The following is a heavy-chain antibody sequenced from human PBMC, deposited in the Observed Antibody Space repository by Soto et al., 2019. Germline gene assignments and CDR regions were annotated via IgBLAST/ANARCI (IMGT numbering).Heavy chain of an antibody. CDR3: AKDLITYYDFWSGYRGVYYYYCMDV. D-gene: IGHD3-3*01. CDR1: GFTFSSYG. J-gene: IGHJ6*02. Sequence: GGSLRLSCAASGFTFSSYGMHWVRQAPGKGLEWVAVISYDGSNKYYADSVKGRFTISRDNSKNTLYLQMNSLRAEDTAVYYCAKDLITYYDFWSGYRGVYYYYCMDVWAQGTTVTVSS. V-gene: IGHV3-30*18. CDR2: ISYDGSNK.